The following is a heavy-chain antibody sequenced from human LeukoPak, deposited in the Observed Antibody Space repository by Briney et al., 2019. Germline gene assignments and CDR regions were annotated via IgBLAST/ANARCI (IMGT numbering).Heavy chain of an antibody. CDR3: ARRAIPAEGAFDP. Sequence: ETLSLTCTVSGGSINNYYWTWIRQPPGKGLEWIGRISYSGSTYYTPSLRSRITISVDTSKNQFSLELRSLIAADTAVYYCARRAIPAEGAFDPWGQGTLVTVSS. D-gene: IGHD6-13*01. J-gene: IGHJ5*02. CDR2: ISYSGST. CDR1: GGSINNYY. V-gene: IGHV4-39*01.